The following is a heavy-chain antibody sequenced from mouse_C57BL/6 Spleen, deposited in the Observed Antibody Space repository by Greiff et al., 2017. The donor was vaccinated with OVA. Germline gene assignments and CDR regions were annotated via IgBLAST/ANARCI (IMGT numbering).Heavy chain of an antibody. Sequence: EVKLVESGGGLVKPGGSLKLSCAASGFTFSSYAMSWVRQTPEKRLEWVATISDGGSYTYYPDNVKGRFTISRDNAKNTLYLQMSHLKSEDTAMYYCARVIPGYAMDYWGQGTSVTVSS. D-gene: IGHD2-2*01. CDR1: GFTFSSYA. V-gene: IGHV5-4*03. CDR2: ISDGGSYT. J-gene: IGHJ4*01. CDR3: ARVIPGYAMDY.